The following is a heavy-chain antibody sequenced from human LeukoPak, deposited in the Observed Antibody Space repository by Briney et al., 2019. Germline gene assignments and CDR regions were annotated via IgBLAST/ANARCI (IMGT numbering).Heavy chain of an antibody. J-gene: IGHJ4*02. CDR2: VNPSSGGT. D-gene: IGHD5-24*01. CDR3: VRDDVATNPLEFDY. V-gene: IGHV1-2*02. CDR1: GSTFTDYY. Sequence: ASVKVSFKASGSTFTDYYMHWVRQAPGQGLEWVGWVNPSSGGTDYAQRIQGSVTITRDTSISTAYMELSRLTSDDTAIYYCVRDDVATNPLEFDYWGQGTLVTVSS.